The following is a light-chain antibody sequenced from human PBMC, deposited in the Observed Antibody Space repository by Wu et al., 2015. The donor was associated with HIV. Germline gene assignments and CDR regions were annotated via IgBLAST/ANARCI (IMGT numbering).Light chain of an antibody. CDR2: GAS. J-gene: IGKJ1*01. V-gene: IGKV3-15*01. CDR1: QSVSSN. Sequence: EIVMTQSPATLSVSPGERATLSCRASQSVSSNLAWYQQKPGQAPRLLIYGASTRATGIPARFSGSGSETEFTLTISSLQSEDFAVYYCQQRSNWPWTFGQGTKVEIK. CDR3: QQRSNWPWT.